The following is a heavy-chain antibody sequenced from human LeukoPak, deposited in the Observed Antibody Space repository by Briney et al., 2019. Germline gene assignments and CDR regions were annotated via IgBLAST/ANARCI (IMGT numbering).Heavy chain of an antibody. CDR3: AKARCSSTSCSAFDI. Sequence: GGSLRPSCAASGFTFSSYAMSWVRQAPGKGLEWVSGISWNSGSIGYADSVKGRFTISRDNAKNSLYLQMNSLRAEDMALYYCAKARCSSTSCSAFDIWGQGTMVTVSS. J-gene: IGHJ3*02. V-gene: IGHV3-9*03. CDR1: GFTFSSYA. CDR2: ISWNSGSI. D-gene: IGHD2-2*01.